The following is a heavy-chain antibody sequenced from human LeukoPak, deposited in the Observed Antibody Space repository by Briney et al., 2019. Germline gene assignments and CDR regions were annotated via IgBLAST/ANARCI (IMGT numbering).Heavy chain of an antibody. Sequence: GASVKVSCKASGGTFSSYAISWVRQAPGQGLEWMGGIIPIFGTANYAQKFQGRVTITADKSTSTAYMELSSLRSEDTAVYYCARVREQWLDTDYYYYYYMDVWGKGTTVTVSS. CDR3: ARVREQWLDTDYYYYYYMDV. V-gene: IGHV1-69*06. J-gene: IGHJ6*03. CDR2: IIPIFGTA. CDR1: GGTFSSYA. D-gene: IGHD6-19*01.